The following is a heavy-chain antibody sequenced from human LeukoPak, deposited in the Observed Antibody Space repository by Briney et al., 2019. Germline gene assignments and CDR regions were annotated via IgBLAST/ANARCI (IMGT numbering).Heavy chain of an antibody. D-gene: IGHD2-15*01. CDR1: GFTFSSYG. CDR3: AKDLRYCSGGSCYAADDY. Sequence: GGSLRLSCAASGFTFSSYGMSWVRQAPGKGLEWVSAISGSGGSTYYADSVKGRFTISRDNSKNTLYLQMNSLRAEDTAVYYCAKDLRYCSGGSCYAADDYWGQGTLVTVSS. V-gene: IGHV3-23*01. J-gene: IGHJ4*02. CDR2: ISGSGGST.